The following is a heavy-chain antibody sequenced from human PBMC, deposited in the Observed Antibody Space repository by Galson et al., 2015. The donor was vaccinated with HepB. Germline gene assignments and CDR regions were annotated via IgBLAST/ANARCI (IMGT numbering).Heavy chain of an antibody. J-gene: IGHJ4*02. V-gene: IGHV3-23*01. CDR3: AKFSSGWDLPFDY. CDR2: ITSSGDT. D-gene: IGHD6-19*01. CDR1: GLTFSSTS. Sequence: SLRLSCAVSGLTFSSTSINWVRQAPGEGLQWVPGITSSGDTYYAASLRGRLTISRDNSKNTVYLQMNSLGLEDTAVYFCAKFSSGWDLPFDYWGQGTLVTVSS.